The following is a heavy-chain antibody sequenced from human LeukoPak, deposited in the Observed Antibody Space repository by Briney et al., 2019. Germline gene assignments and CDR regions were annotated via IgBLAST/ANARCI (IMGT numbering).Heavy chain of an antibody. J-gene: IGHJ4*02. V-gene: IGHV4-34*01. CDR1: GGSFSGYY. D-gene: IGHD6-13*01. CDR3: ARAGSSWYNFGPFGY. Sequence: SETLSLTCAVYGGSFSGYYWSWIRQPPGKGLEWIGEINHSGSTNYNPSLKSRVTISVDTSKNQFSLKLSSVTAADTAVYYCARAGSSWYNFGPFGYWGQGTLVTVPS. CDR2: INHSGST.